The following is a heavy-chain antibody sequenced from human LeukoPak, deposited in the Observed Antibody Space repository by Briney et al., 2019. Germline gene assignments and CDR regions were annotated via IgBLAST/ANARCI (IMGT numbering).Heavy chain of an antibody. V-gene: IGHV3-48*03. Sequence: PGGSLRLSYAASGFTFSSYEMNWVRQAPGKGLEWVSYISSSGSIIYYADSVKGRFTISRDNAINSLYLQMNSLRADDTAVYYCARGGVVAATEHWGQGTLVTVSS. J-gene: IGHJ4*02. CDR2: ISSSGSII. CDR3: ARGGVVAATEH. CDR1: GFTFSSYE. D-gene: IGHD2-15*01.